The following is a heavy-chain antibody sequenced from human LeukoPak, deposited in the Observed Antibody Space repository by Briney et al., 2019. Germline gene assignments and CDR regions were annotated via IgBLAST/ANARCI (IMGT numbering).Heavy chain of an antibody. V-gene: IGHV4-59*01. D-gene: IGHD4-17*01. Sequence: PSETLSLTCTVSGGSISSYYWSWIRQPPGKGLEWIGYIYYSGSTNYNPSLKSRVTISVDTSKNQFSLKLSSVTAADTAVYYCATVTVTKAFVFDHWGQGTLVTVSS. J-gene: IGHJ4*02. CDR3: ATVTVTKAFVFDH. CDR1: GGSISSYY. CDR2: IYYSGST.